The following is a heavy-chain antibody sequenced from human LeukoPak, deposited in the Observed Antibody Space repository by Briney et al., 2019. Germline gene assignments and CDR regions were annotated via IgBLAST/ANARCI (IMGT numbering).Heavy chain of an antibody. J-gene: IGHJ3*02. CDR1: GFTFSSYA. Sequence: PGGSLRLSCAASGFTFSSYAMHWVRQAPGKGLEWVAVISYDGSNKYYADSVKGRFTISRDNSKNTLYLQVNSLRAEDTAVYYCASIYCGGDCYSVDAFDIWGQGTMVTVSS. D-gene: IGHD2-21*02. V-gene: IGHV3-30-3*01. CDR3: ASIYCGGDCYSVDAFDI. CDR2: ISYDGSNK.